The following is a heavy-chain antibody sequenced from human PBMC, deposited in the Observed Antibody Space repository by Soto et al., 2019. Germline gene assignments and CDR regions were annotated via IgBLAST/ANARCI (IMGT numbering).Heavy chain of an antibody. CDR1: GYTFTSYY. CDR3: ARDRSDYGLSANAFDI. CDR2: IDPSGGST. V-gene: IGHV1-46*03. Sequence: ASVKVSCKASGYTFTSYYMHWVRQAPGQGLEWMGIIDPSGGSTSYAQKFQGRVTMTRDTTTSTVYMELSSLRSEDTAVYYCARDRSDYGLSANAFDIWGQGTMVTVS. D-gene: IGHD4-17*01. J-gene: IGHJ3*02.